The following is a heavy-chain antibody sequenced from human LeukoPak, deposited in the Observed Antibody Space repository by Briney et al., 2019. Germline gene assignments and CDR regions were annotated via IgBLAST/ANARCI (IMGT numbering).Heavy chain of an antibody. D-gene: IGHD3-9*01. CDR1: GFTFSSYA. V-gene: IGHV3-15*01. CDR2: IKSKTDGGTT. CDR3: TTDQPYDILTGYYFPHYYYMDV. Sequence: GGSLRLSCAASGFTFSSYAMSWVRQAPGKGLEWVGRIKSKTDGGTTDYAAPVKGRFTISRDDSKNTLYLQMNSLKTEDTAVYYCTTDQPYDILTGYYFPHYYYMDVWGKGTTVTVSS. J-gene: IGHJ6*03.